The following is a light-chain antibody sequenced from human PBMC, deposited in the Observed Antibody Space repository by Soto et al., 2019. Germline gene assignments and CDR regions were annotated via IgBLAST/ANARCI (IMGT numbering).Light chain of an antibody. CDR3: SSYAVSNKPWGFDF. Sequence: QSALTQPPSASGSPGQSVTISCTGTSSDVGGYNYVSWYQQHPGNAPKLMIYEVSKRPSGVPDRFSGSKSGNTASLTVSGLQAEDEADYYCSSYAVSNKPWGFDFFGSGT. CDR1: SSDVGGYNY. J-gene: IGLJ1*01. V-gene: IGLV2-8*01. CDR2: EVS.